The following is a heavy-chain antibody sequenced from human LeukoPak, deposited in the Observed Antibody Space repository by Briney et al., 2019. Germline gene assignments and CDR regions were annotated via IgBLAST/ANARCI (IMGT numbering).Heavy chain of an antibody. Sequence: GRSLRLSCAASGFTFDDYAMHWVRQAPGKGLEWVSGISWNSGHKGYADSVKGRFTISRDNAKNSLYLQMSSLRAEDTAVYYCAIYRRAMESSRLNYWGQGTLVTVSS. CDR3: AIYRRAMESSRLNY. D-gene: IGHD1-1*01. V-gene: IGHV3-9*01. CDR2: ISWNSGHK. CDR1: GFTFDDYA. J-gene: IGHJ4*02.